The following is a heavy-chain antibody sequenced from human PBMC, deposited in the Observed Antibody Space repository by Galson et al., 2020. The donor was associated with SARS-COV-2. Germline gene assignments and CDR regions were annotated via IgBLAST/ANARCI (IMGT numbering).Heavy chain of an antibody. CDR3: AADPGYPEQSWFGP. D-gene: IGHD2-15*01. Sequence: SVKVSCKTSGFSFSDSAMQWVRQARGQPLESIGWIVVGSGDTRYAQKFQDRATITRDMSTSTTYMELSRLTSEDTAVYYCAADPGYPEQSWFGPWGPGTLVTVSS. CDR2: IVVGSGDT. V-gene: IGHV1-58*02. CDR1: GFSFSDSA. J-gene: IGHJ5*02.